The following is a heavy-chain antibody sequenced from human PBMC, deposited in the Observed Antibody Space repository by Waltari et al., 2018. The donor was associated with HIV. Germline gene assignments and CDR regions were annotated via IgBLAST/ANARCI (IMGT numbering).Heavy chain of an antibody. J-gene: IGHJ5*02. Sequence: QLHLQESGPGLVKPSETLSLTCSVSGGSIRDSYYYWGWIRQPPGKGLEWMGSMCYSGSAYDNPSLKRRVTIAVDTSKNQFSLKLSSVTAADTALYFCARHEPRSTWFDPWGQGTLVTVSS. V-gene: IGHV4-39*01. CDR1: GGSIRDSYYY. D-gene: IGHD1-26*01. CDR3: ARHEPRSTWFDP. CDR2: MCYSGSA.